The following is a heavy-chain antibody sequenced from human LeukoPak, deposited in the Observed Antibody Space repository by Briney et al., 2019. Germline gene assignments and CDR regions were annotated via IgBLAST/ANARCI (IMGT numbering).Heavy chain of an antibody. V-gene: IGHV5-10-1*01. CDR1: GYSFTSYW. CDR3: ARFSSTPSYYYGMDV. CDR2: IDPSDSYT. J-gene: IGHJ6*02. Sequence: PGESLRISCKGSGYSFTSYWISWVRQMPGKGLEWMGRIDPSDSYTNYSPSFQGHVTISADKSISTAYLQWSSLKASDTAMYYCARFSSTPSYYYGMDVWGRGTKVTVSS. D-gene: IGHD2-2*01.